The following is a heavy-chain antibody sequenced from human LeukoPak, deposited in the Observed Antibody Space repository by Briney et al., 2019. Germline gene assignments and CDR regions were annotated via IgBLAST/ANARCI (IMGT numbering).Heavy chain of an antibody. V-gene: IGHV4-39*07. Sequence: SETLSLTCTVSGGSISSSSYYWGWIRQPPGKGLEWIGSIYYSGSTYYNPSLKSRVTISVNTSKNQFSLKLSSVTAADTAVYYCARQTLRIYYYGMDVWGQGTTVTVSS. D-gene: IGHD3-16*01. CDR1: GGSISSSSYY. CDR3: ARQTLRIYYYGMDV. CDR2: IYYSGST. J-gene: IGHJ6*02.